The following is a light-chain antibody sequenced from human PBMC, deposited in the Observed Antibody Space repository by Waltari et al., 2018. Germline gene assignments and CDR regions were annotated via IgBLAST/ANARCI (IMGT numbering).Light chain of an antibody. CDR2: RKN. CDR3: AVWDDSLSGRV. Sequence: QSVLTQPPSASGTPGQRVSISCSGSSPNIGTNYVNWYPQLPGTAPKLLIYRKNQRPSGVPDRFSGSKSGTSASLAISGLRSEDEADYYCAVWDDSLSGRVFGGGTKVTVL. CDR1: SPNIGTNY. J-gene: IGLJ3*02. V-gene: IGLV1-47*01.